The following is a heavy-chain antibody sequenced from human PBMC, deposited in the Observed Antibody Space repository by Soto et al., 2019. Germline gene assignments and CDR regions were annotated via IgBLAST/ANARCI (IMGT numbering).Heavy chain of an antibody. V-gene: IGHV1-69*06. D-gene: IGHD3-9*01. CDR2: IIPIFGTA. CDR3: ATGYYEGWFDP. J-gene: IGHJ5*02. CDR1: GGTFSSYA. Sequence: SVKVSGKASGGTFSSYAISWVRQAPGQGLEWMGGIIPIFGTANYAQKFQGRVTITADKSTSTAYMELSSLRSEDTAVYYCATGYYEGWFDPWGQGTLVTVSS.